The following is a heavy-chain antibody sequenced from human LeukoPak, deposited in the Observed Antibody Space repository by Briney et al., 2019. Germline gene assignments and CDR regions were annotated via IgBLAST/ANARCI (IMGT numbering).Heavy chain of an antibody. D-gene: IGHD2-2*01. Sequence: GASVKVSCKTSGYTFTNYDINWVRQATGQGLEWMGWTNPNSGNTGYAQKFQGRVTMTRNTSISTAYMELSSLRSEDTAVYYCARPHCSSPDCHPPECSDPGAQGPLVTVP. CDR2: TNPNSGNT. V-gene: IGHV1-8*01. CDR1: GYTFTNYD. J-gene: IGHJ5*02. CDR3: ARPHCSSPDCHPPECSDP.